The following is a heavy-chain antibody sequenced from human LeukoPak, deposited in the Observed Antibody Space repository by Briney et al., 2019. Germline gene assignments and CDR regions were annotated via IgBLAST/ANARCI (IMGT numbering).Heavy chain of an antibody. J-gene: IGHJ4*02. Sequence: SETLSLTCTVSGGSVSSGRYYWSWIRQPPGKGLEWIGYIYYSGSTNYNPSLKSRVTISVDTSKNQFSLKLSSVTAADTAVYYCARVATEQWLVNYFDYWGQGTLVTVSS. D-gene: IGHD6-19*01. CDR3: ARVATEQWLVNYFDY. CDR2: IYYSGST. CDR1: GGSVSSGRYY. V-gene: IGHV4-61*01.